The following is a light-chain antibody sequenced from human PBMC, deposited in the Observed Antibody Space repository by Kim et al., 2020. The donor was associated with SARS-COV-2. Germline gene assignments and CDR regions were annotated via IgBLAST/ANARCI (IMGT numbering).Light chain of an antibody. CDR1: SLRRYY. J-gene: IGLJ2*01. CDR2: AYN. CDR3: QSRDSSDNVV. V-gene: IGLV3-19*01. Sequence: SSELTQDPAVSVALGQTVRITCHGDSLRRYYASWYQRKPGQAPVLVIYAYNSRPSGIPDRFSGSSSGDTASLTITGAQAEDEADYYFQSRDSSDNVVFGGGTQLTVL.